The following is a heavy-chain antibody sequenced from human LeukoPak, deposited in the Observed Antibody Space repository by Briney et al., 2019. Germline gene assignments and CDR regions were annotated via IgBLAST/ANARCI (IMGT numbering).Heavy chain of an antibody. V-gene: IGHV3-23*01. J-gene: IGHJ4*02. Sequence: SGGSLRLSCAASGFTFSSYAMSWVRQAPGKGLEWVSAISGSGGSTYYADSVKGRFTISRDNSKNTLYLQMNSLRAEDTAVCYCAKVRCSGGSCYSGFDYWGQGTLVTVSS. CDR2: ISGSGGST. D-gene: IGHD2-15*01. CDR3: AKVRCSGGSCYSGFDY. CDR1: GFTFSSYA.